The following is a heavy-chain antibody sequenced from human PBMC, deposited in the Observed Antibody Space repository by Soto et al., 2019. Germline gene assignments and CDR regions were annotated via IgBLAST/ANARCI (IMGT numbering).Heavy chain of an antibody. D-gene: IGHD6-13*01. CDR2: IYYSGST. J-gene: IGHJ6*03. V-gene: IGHV4-61*01. CDR1: GGSVSSGSYY. CDR3: ARSPFYYSSSRYYYYYYMDV. Sequence: SETLSLTCTVSGGSVSSGSYYWSWIRQPPGKGLEWIGYIYYSGSTNYNPSLKSRVTISVDTSKNQFSLKLSSVTAADTAVYYCARSPFYYSSSRYYYYYYMDVWGKGTTVTVSS.